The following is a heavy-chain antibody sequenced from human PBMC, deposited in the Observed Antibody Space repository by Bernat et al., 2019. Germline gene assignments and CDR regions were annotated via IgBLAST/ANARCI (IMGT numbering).Heavy chain of an antibody. CDR3: ARSRQYSSSSGYYYGMDV. Sequence: QVQLVQSGAEVKKPGASVKVSCKASGYTFTGYYMHWVRQAPGQGLEWMGWINPNSGGTNYAQKLPGLLTTPRDTSFSTAYMELSRLRSDDTAVYYCARSRQYSSSSGYYYGMDVWGQGTTVTVSS. J-gene: IGHJ6*02. CDR2: INPNSGGT. CDR1: GYTFTGYY. D-gene: IGHD6-6*01. V-gene: IGHV1-2*04.